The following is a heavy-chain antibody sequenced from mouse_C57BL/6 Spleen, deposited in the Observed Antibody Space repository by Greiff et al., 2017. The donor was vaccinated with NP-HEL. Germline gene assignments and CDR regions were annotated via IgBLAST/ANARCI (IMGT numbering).Heavy chain of an antibody. CDR1: GYTFTSYW. D-gene: IGHD1-1*01. V-gene: IGHV1-72*01. CDR2: IDPNRGGT. CDR3: ARGYYGSSYVGYAMDY. J-gene: IGHJ4*01. Sequence: VQLHQPGAELVKPGASVKLSCKASGYTFTSYWMHWVKQRPGRGLEWIGRIDPNRGGTKYNEKFKSKATLTVDKPSSTAYMQLSSLTSEDSAVYYCARGYYGSSYVGYAMDYWGQGTSVTVSS.